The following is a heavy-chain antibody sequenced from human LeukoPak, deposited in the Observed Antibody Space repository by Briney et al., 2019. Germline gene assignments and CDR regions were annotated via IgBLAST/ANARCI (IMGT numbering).Heavy chain of an antibody. CDR1: GYTFTGYY. V-gene: IGHV1-2*02. CDR3: ARAVVTMVRGALGY. Sequence: ASVKVSCKASGYTFTGYYMHWVRQAPGQGLEWMGWTNPNSGGTNYAQKFQGRVTMTRDTSISTAYMELSRLRSDDTAVYYCARAVVTMVRGALGYWGQGTLVTVSS. D-gene: IGHD3-10*01. CDR2: TNPNSGGT. J-gene: IGHJ4*02.